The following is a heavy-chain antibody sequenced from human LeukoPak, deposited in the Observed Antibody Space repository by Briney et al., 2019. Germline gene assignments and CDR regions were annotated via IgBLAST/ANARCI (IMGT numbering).Heavy chain of an antibody. J-gene: IGHJ4*02. CDR3: ARGREVGKRGLRGDDY. Sequence: GGSVRLSCAACGFTFSNYAMHGVRQAPGKGLEGVSIISYEGCEKYYADSVKGRLTISRDNSKNTLYLPMNSLRREDTAVYYSARGREVGKRGLRGDDYWGRGPLVSVSS. CDR2: ISYEGCEK. CDR1: GFTFSNYA. D-gene: IGHD1-26*01. V-gene: IGHV3-30*01.